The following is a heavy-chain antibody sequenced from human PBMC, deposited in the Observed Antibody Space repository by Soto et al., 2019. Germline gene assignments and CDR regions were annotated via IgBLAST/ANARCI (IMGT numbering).Heavy chain of an antibody. CDR2: IYYSGST. D-gene: IGHD6-13*01. CDR3: ARDPTGYSSSWYDY. CDR1: GGSISSGGYY. J-gene: IGHJ4*02. V-gene: IGHV4-31*03. Sequence: SETLSLTCTVSGGSISSGGYYWSWIRQHPGKGLEWIGYIYYSGSTYYNPSLKSRVTISVDTSKNQFSLELSSVTAADTAVYYCARDPTGYSSSWYDYWGQGTLVTVSS.